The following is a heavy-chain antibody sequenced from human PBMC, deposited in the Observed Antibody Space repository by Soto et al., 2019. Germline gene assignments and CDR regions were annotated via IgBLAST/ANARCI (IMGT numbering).Heavy chain of an antibody. Sequence: GGSLRLSCAASGFTFSSYSRNWVRQAPGKGLEWVSSISSSSSYIYYADSVKGRFTISRDNAKNSLYLQMNSLRAEDTAVYYCASHEYDYGDSNRGGYWGQGTLVTVSS. J-gene: IGHJ4*02. V-gene: IGHV3-21*01. D-gene: IGHD4-17*01. CDR1: GFTFSSYS. CDR2: ISSSSSYI. CDR3: ASHEYDYGDSNRGGY.